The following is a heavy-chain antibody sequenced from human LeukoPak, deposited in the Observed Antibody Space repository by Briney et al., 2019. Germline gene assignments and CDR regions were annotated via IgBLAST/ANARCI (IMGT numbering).Heavy chain of an antibody. CDR3: AKDFSPNPLDIVVVVAAPTFDP. CDR1: GFTFSSYA. J-gene: IGHJ5*02. V-gene: IGHV3-23*01. CDR2: ISGSGGST. Sequence: GGSLRLSCAASGFTFSSYAMSWVRQAPGKGLEWVSAISGSGGSTYYVDSVKGRFTISRDNSKNTLYLQMNSLRAEDTAVYYCAKDFSPNPLDIVVVVAAPTFDPWGQGTLVTVSS. D-gene: IGHD2-15*01.